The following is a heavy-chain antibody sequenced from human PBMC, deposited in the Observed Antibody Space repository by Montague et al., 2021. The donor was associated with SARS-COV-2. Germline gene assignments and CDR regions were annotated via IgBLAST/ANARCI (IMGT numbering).Heavy chain of an antibody. CDR2: IYYSGST. Sequence: ETLSLTCTVSGGSISSSSYYWGWIRQPPGRGLEWIGSIYYSGSTYYNPSLKSRVTISVDTSKNQFSLKLSSVTAADTAVYYCARQPVLRYFDWLSAAYGMDVWGQGTTVTVSS. V-gene: IGHV4-39*01. J-gene: IGHJ6*02. CDR3: ARQPVLRYFDWLSAAYGMDV. D-gene: IGHD3-9*01. CDR1: GGSISSSSYY.